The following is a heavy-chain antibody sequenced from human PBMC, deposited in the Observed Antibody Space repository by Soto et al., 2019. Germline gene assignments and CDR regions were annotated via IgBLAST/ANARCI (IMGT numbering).Heavy chain of an antibody. V-gene: IGHV3-74*01. CDR1: GFTFSSYW. CDR3: GRVRAAAAGIGIDH. Sequence: EVQLVESGGGLVQPGGSLRLSCAASGFTFSSYWMHWVRQAPGKGLVWVARIHDDGSITNYADSVKGRFTISRDNAKNTLYLQMNSLRAEDTAVYYCGRVRAAAAGIGIDHWGQGILVTVSS. J-gene: IGHJ4*02. CDR2: IHDDGSIT. D-gene: IGHD6-13*01.